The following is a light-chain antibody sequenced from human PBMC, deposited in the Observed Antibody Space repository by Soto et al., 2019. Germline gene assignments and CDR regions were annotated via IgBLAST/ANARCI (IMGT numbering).Light chain of an antibody. V-gene: IGLV2-11*01. CDR2: DVS. Sequence: QSARTQPRSVSGSPGQSGTISCTGTSSDVGTYDFVSWYQQHPGKAPRLMIFDVSERPSGVPDRFSGSKSGNTASLTISGLQAEDEADYYCCLYAVTFYVFGTGTKVTVL. CDR1: SSDVGTYDF. CDR3: CLYAVTFYV. J-gene: IGLJ1*01.